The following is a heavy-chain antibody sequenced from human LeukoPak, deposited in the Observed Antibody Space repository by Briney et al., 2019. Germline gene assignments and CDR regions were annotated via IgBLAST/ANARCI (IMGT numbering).Heavy chain of an antibody. D-gene: IGHD3-22*01. CDR1: GYTFTGYN. CDR2: INVHTGVA. Sequence: ASVKVSRKASGYTFTGYNLHWVRQAPGQGLEWMGWINVHTGVAHYAQKFQGRVTMTRDTSISTAYMELSRLRSDDTAVFYCARTHYDSNAYYSPAGYWGQGTLVTVSS. J-gene: IGHJ4*02. V-gene: IGHV1-2*02. CDR3: ARTHYDSNAYYSPAGY.